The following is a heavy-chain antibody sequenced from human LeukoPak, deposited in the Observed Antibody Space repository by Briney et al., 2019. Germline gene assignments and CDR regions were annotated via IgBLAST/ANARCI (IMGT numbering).Heavy chain of an antibody. Sequence: SETLSLTCTVSGGSITSSNWWGWVRQTPGKGLEWIGEIYHRGSTSYNPSLKSRVSISIDNSKNQFSLRLNSVTAADTAIYYCARARSDGSGYHFNLFDSWGQGTLVTVSS. J-gene: IGHJ4*02. CDR3: ARARSDGSGYHFNLFDS. CDR2: IYHRGST. D-gene: IGHD5-12*01. CDR1: GGSITSSNW. V-gene: IGHV4-4*02.